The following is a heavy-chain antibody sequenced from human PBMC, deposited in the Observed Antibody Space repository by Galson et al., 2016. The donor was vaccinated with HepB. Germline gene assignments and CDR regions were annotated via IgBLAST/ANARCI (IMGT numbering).Heavy chain of an antibody. J-gene: IGHJ4*02. CDR3: ARELDHSFYFDY. D-gene: IGHD1-14*01. V-gene: IGHV1-46*02. Sequence: SVKVSCKASGYTFNTYNMHWVRQAPGQGLEWMGIIKPSGGNTIYAQKCQDRITMTRDTSTSTVYMELISLRSEDTAVYYCARELDHSFYFDYWGQGTLLTVSS. CDR2: IKPSGGNT. CDR1: GYTFNTYN.